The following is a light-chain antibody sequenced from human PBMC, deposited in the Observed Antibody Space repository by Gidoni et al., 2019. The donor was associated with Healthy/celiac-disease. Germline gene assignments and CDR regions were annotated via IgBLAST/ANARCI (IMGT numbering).Light chain of an antibody. CDR1: QSVSSSY. V-gene: IGKV3-20*01. CDR3: QQYGSSPWT. J-gene: IGKJ1*01. CDR2: GAS. Sequence: EIVLTQSPGTLSLSPGERATLSCRASQSVSSSYLAWYQKKLGQAPRLLIYGASSRATGIPDRFSGGGSGTDFTLTISRLEPEDFAVYYCQQYGSSPWTFGQGTKVEIK.